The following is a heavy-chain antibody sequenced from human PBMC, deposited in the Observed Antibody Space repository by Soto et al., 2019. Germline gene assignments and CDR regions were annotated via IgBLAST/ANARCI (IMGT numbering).Heavy chain of an antibody. CDR3: ASTPTDYAFDI. V-gene: IGHV3-48*03. CDR2: ISSSGSTI. J-gene: IGHJ3*02. Sequence: PGGSLRLSCAASGFTFSSYEMTWVRQAPGKGLEWVSYISSSGSTIYYADSVKGRFTISRDNAKNSLYLQMNSLRAEDTAVYYCASTPTDYAFDIWGQGTMVTVSS. CDR1: GFTFSSYE.